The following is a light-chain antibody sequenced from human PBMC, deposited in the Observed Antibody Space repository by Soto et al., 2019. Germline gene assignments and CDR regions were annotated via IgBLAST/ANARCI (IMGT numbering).Light chain of an antibody. CDR1: QIVSSN. V-gene: IGKV3-20*01. Sequence: ERVMTQSPATLSVSPGGRATLSSRANQIVSSNLAWYQQKPGQAPRLLIYGASTRATGIPDRFSGSGSGTDFTLTISRLEPEDSAVYYCQQYGSSPTWTFGQGTKVDIK. CDR2: GAS. CDR3: QQYGSSPTWT. J-gene: IGKJ1*01.